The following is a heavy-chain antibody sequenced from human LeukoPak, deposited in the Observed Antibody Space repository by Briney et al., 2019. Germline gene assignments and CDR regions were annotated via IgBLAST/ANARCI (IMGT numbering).Heavy chain of an antibody. CDR2: TSGSGGST. D-gene: IGHD6-19*01. CDR1: GFTFSSYA. CDR3: AKDQPSSGWYSYYYYGMDV. Sequence: GGSLRLSCAASGFTFSSYAMSWVRQAPGKGLEWVSATSGSGGSTYYADSVKGRFTISRDNSKNTLYLQMNSLRAEDTAVYYCAKDQPSSGWYSYYYYGMDVWGQGTTVTVSS. J-gene: IGHJ6*02. V-gene: IGHV3-23*01.